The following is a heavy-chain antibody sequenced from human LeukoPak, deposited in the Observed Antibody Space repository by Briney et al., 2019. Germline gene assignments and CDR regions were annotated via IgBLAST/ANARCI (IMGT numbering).Heavy chain of an antibody. CDR2: IYHSGST. CDR3: ARHTWLGGGHYGMDV. V-gene: IGHV4-4*02. CDR1: GGSISSSNW. Sequence: SETLSLTCAVSGGSISSSNWWSWVRQPPGKGLEWIGEIYHSGSTNYNPSLKSRVTISVDTSKNQFSLKLSSVTAADTAVYYCARHTWLGGGHYGMDVWGQGTTVTVSS. D-gene: IGHD3-16*01. J-gene: IGHJ6*02.